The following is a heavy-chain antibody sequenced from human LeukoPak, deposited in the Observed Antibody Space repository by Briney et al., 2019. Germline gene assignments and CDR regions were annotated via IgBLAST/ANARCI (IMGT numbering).Heavy chain of an antibody. CDR3: ATIKRGDVYGYFDF. V-gene: IGHV4-59*11. CDR1: GDSISSHY. Sequence: SETLSLTCTVSGDSISSHYWGWLRQPPGKGLEWIAYLYGDMRTKDNPSLKGRVTLSADTSKNQHSLRLSSVTAADTAVYYCATIKRGDVYGYFDFWGQGILVTVSS. J-gene: IGHJ4*02. D-gene: IGHD5-18*01. CDR2: LYGDMRT.